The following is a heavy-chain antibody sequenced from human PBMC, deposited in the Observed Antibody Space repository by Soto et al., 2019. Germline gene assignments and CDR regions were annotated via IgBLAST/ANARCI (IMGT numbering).Heavy chain of an antibody. CDR2: VHYSGST. J-gene: IGHJ5*02. CDR3: ARLGAYYQSLDP. V-gene: IGHV4-59*08. D-gene: IGHD2-21*01. Sequence: SETLSLTCTVPSFSIITYYWRWILQPAGKGLEWVGYVHYSGSTTYNPSLKSRVIMSIDTSKSQFSLRLTFVTAADSAVYYCARLGAYYQSLDPWGPGTLVT. CDR1: SFSIITYY.